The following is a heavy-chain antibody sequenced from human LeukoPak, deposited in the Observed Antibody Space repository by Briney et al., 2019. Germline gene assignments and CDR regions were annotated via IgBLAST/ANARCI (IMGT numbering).Heavy chain of an antibody. Sequence: PGGSLRPSCATSGFSVSDNYMSWVRQAPGKGLEWVSVIYIGGDTHYADSVKGRFIISRDNSKDTVYLQMNSLRAEDTAVYYCASRGEYTSEYFQHWGQGTLVTVSS. CDR2: IYIGGDT. V-gene: IGHV3-53*01. CDR3: ASRGEYTSEYFQH. CDR1: GFSVSDNY. D-gene: IGHD3-16*01. J-gene: IGHJ1*01.